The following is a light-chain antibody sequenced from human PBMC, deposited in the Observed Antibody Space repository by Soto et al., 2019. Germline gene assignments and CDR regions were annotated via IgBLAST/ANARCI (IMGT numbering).Light chain of an antibody. CDR2: WAS. V-gene: IGKV4-1*01. CDR1: PSVFYSSHNKHY. CDR3: QQYYATPPDT. J-gene: IGKJ2*01. Sequence: DIVMTQSPDSLAVFLGDRATINCKSSPSVFYSSHNKHYLAWYQQKAGQPPKLLIYWASTRESGVPARFRGSGSGTDFTLTISSLQAEDVAVYYCQQYYATPPDTCGQGTKQEIK.